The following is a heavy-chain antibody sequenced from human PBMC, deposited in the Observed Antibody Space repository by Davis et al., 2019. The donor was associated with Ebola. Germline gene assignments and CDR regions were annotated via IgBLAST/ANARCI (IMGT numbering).Heavy chain of an antibody. V-gene: IGHV4-4*07. J-gene: IGHJ4*01. CDR1: GDSISRYY. CDR2: FHISGNT. D-gene: IGHD3-16*01. CDR3: ARYGLWGRYGRWFDY. Sequence: PSETLSLTCTVSGDSISRYYWTWIRQPAGGELEWIVRFHISGNTHYNDSLKGRVTMSVDTSKNQFTLKFNSVTAAATAVYYCARYGLWGRYGRWFDYWGQGTLGTVSS.